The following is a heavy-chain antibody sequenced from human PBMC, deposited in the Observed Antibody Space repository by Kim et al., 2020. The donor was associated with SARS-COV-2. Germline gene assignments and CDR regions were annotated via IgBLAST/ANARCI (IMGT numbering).Heavy chain of an antibody. CDR3: ARDCSGGSCYSSYYYGMDV. V-gene: IGHV1-69*13. D-gene: IGHD2-15*01. J-gene: IGHJ6*02. CDR1: GGTFSSYA. CDR2: IIPIFGTA. Sequence: SVKVSCKASGGTFSSYAISWVRQAPGQGLEWMGGIIPIFGTANYAQKFQGRVTITADESTSTAYMELSSLRSEDTAVYYCARDCSGGSCYSSYYYGMDVWGQGTTVTVSS.